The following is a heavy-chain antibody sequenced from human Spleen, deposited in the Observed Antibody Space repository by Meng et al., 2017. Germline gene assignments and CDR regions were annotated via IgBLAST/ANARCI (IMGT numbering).Heavy chain of an antibody. V-gene: IGHV3-21*01. CDR3: VRDKGGDYAFDS. CDR1: GFTFSSYS. D-gene: IGHD4-17*01. Sequence: GESLKISCAASGFTFSSYSMNWVRQAPGKGLEWVSSISSSSSYIYYADSVKGRFTISRDNAKNSLYLQMNSLRAEDTAVYYCVRDKGGDYAFDSWGQGTVVTVSS. CDR2: ISSSSSYI. J-gene: IGHJ4*02.